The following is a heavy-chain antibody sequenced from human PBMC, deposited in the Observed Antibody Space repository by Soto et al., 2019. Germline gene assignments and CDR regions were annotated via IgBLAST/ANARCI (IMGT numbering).Heavy chain of an antibody. V-gene: IGHV3-30*18. J-gene: IGHJ4*02. CDR1: GFTFSSYG. CDR3: AKDGGGYYYDSSGYYDY. CDR2: ISYEGSNK. D-gene: IGHD3-22*01. Sequence: GGSLRLSCAASGFTFSSYGMHWVRQAPGKGLEWVAVISYEGSNKYYADTVKGRYTISRDNSKNTLYLQMNSLRAKNTAMNYCAKDGGGYYYDSSGYYDYWGQGTLVTVSS.